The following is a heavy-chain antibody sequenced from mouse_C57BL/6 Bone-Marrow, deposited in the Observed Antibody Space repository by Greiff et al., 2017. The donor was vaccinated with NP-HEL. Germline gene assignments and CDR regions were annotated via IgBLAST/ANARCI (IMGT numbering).Heavy chain of an antibody. CDR2: IDPENGDT. D-gene: IGHD2-4*01. J-gene: IGHJ1*03. CDR3: TTFDYDGDWYFDG. Sequence: EVQGVESGAELVRPGASVKLSCTASGFNITDDYMHWVKQRPEQGLEWIGWIDPENGDTEYDTKFQGKATITADTSSNTAYLQLSSLTSEDTAVYYCTTFDYDGDWYFDGWGTGTTVTVSS. V-gene: IGHV14-4*01. CDR1: GFNITDDY.